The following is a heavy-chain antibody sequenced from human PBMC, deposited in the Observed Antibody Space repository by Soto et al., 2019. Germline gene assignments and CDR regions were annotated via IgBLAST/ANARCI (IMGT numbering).Heavy chain of an antibody. D-gene: IGHD2-2*01. Sequence: ASVKVSCKASGYTFTSYGISWVRQAPGQGLEWIGWINAYNGGTNNAQKLQGRVTMTRDTSTSTVYMELSALISDDTAVYFCARSLLDEYSSSWRSAYYGMDVWGQGTTVTVSS. V-gene: IGHV1-18*01. CDR1: GYTFTSYG. CDR2: INAYNGGT. J-gene: IGHJ6*02. CDR3: ARSLLDEYSSSWRSAYYGMDV.